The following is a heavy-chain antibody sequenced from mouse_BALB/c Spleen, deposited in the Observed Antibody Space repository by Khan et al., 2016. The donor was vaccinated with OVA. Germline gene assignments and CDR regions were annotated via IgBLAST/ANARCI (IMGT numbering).Heavy chain of an antibody. CDR2: INTYTGEP. CDR3: ARISSCWYSDV. J-gene: IGHJ1*01. Sequence: QIQLVQSGPELKKPGETVKISCKASGYTFTNYGMTWVKQAPGKGLKWMAWINTYTGEPTYADDFKGRFAFSLETSASTAYLQINNLKNEDMTTYFCARISSCWYSDVWGEGTTVTVSA. CDR1: GYTFTNYG. D-gene: IGHD6-2*01. V-gene: IGHV9-1*02.